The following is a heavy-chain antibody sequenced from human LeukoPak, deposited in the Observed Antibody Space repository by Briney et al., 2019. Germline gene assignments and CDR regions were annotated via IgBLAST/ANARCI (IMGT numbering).Heavy chain of an antibody. CDR1: GFTFSSYG. J-gene: IGHJ3*02. Sequence: GGSLRLSCAASGFTFSSYGMSWVRQAPGKGLEWVSVIYSGGSTYYADSVKGRFTFSRDNSKNTLYLQMNSLRAEDTAVYYCARPGPDAFDIWGQGTMVTVSS. CDR3: ARPGPDAFDI. CDR2: IYSGGST. V-gene: IGHV3-66*04.